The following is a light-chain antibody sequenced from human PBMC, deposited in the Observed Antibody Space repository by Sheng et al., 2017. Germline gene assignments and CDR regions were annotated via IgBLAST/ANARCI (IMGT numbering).Light chain of an antibody. CDR2: GAT. J-gene: IGKJ5*01. CDR3: HQYNKWPPIT. CDR1: QSVARN. V-gene: IGKV3-15*01. Sequence: EIVMTQSPATLSVSPGERATLSCRASQSVARNLAWYQQKPGQGPRLLIYGATTRATGIPARFSGSGSETEFTLTINNLQSEDFGIYYCHQYNKWPPITFGQGTRLEIK.